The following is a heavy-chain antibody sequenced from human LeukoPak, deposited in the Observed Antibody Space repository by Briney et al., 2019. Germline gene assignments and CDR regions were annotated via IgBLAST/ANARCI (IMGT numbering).Heavy chain of an antibody. CDR2: ISGSGGST. V-gene: IGHV3-23*01. Sequence: GGSLRLSCAAPGFTFSSYAMSWVRQAPGKGLEWVSAISGSGGSTYYADSVKGRFTISRDNSKNTLYLQMNSLRAEDTAVYYCAKEKRYYDSSGYHYWGQGTLVTVSS. J-gene: IGHJ4*02. CDR3: AKEKRYYDSSGYHY. CDR1: GFTFSSYA. D-gene: IGHD3-22*01.